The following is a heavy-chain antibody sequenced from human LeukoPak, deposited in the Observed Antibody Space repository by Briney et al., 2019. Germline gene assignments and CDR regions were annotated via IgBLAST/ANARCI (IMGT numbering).Heavy chain of an antibody. D-gene: IGHD6-19*01. Sequence: GGSLRLSCAASGFTFDSHAMTWVRQAPGKGLEWVSTVSASGAGTYFADSVKGRFTISRDNSKNTLYLQMNYLRAEDTAVYYCANNGGVAVAGSFDNWGQGTLVTVS. CDR3: ANNGGVAVAGSFDN. J-gene: IGHJ4*02. CDR2: VSASGAGT. CDR1: GFTFDSHA. V-gene: IGHV3-23*01.